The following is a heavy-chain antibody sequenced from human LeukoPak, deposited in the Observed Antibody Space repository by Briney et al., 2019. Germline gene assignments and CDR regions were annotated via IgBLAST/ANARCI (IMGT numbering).Heavy chain of an antibody. CDR1: GGSINSYY. CDR3: ARAGYSFGLDY. Sequence: SETLSLTCTVSGGSINSYYWSWIRQPPGKGLEWIGYIYYSGSTNYNPSLKSRVTISVDTSKNQFSPKLSSVTAADTAVYYCARAGYSFGLDYWGQGTLVTVSS. CDR2: IYYSGST. V-gene: IGHV4-59*01. D-gene: IGHD5-18*01. J-gene: IGHJ4*02.